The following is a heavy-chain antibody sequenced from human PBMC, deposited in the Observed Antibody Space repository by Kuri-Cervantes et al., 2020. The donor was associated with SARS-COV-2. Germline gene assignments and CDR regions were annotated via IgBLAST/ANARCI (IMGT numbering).Heavy chain of an antibody. CDR3: ARDVDPYYDYWSGSAGY. J-gene: IGHJ4*02. Sequence: GGSLRLSCAASGFSFSSYWMHWVRQAPGKRLVWVSRIYTEGSTASYADSVKGRFTISRDNAKNTLFLQMNSLRAEDTAVYYCARDVDPYYDYWSGSAGYWGQGTLVTVSS. CDR2: IYTEGSTA. V-gene: IGHV3-74*01. D-gene: IGHD3-3*01. CDR1: GFSFSSYW.